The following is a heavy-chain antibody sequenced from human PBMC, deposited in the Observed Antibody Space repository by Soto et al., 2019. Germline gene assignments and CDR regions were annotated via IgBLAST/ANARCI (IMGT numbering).Heavy chain of an antibody. D-gene: IGHD3-3*01. CDR3: AKDGPSPYYDFWSGYYFDY. CDR2: ISGSGGST. Sequence: GGSLRLSCAASGFTFSSYAMSWVRQAPGKGLEWVSAISGSGGSTYYTDSVKGRFTISRENSKNTLYLQMNSLRAEDTAVYYCAKDGPSPYYDFWSGYYFDYWGQGTLVTVSS. CDR1: GFTFSSYA. J-gene: IGHJ4*02. V-gene: IGHV3-23*01.